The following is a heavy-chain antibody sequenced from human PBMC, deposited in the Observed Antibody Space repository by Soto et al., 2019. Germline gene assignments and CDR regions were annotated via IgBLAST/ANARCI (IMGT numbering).Heavy chain of an antibody. CDR1: GFTFSNAW. J-gene: IGHJ4*02. D-gene: IGHD3-3*01. V-gene: IGHV3-15*01. CDR2: IKSKTDGGTT. Sequence: GGSLRLSCAASGFTFSNAWMSWVRQAPWKGLEWVGRIKSKTDGGTTDYATPVKGRFTISRDDSKNTLYLQMNSLKTEDTAVYYCTTDEEDYDFWSGYYVAYWGQGTLVTVSS. CDR3: TTDEEDYDFWSGYYVAY.